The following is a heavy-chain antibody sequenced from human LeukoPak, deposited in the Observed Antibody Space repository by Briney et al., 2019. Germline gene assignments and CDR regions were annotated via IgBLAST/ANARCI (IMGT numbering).Heavy chain of an antibody. J-gene: IGHJ3*02. D-gene: IGHD5-18*01. V-gene: IGHV3-48*01. Sequence: GGSLRLSCAASGFTFSSNSMSWVRQAPGKGLEWVSYISSSGGTVYYADSVKGRFTISRDNAENSLYLQMSSLRAEDTAVYYCARVAIQLWFRPNAFDIWGQGTMVTVSS. CDR1: GFTFSSNS. CDR2: ISSSGGTV. CDR3: ARVAIQLWFRPNAFDI.